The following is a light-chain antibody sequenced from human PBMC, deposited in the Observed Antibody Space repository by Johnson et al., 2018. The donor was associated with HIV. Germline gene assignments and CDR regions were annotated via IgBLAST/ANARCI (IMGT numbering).Light chain of an antibody. CDR3: GTWDHSLSAGV. V-gene: IGLV1-51*01. Sequence: QSVLTQPPSVSAAPGQKVTVSCSGSSSNIGNNFVSWYQQVPGTAPKLLIYDTDKRPSGIPDRFSGSKSGTSATLGISGLQTGDEAAYYCGTWDHSLSAGVCGSGTKVTVL. J-gene: IGLJ1*01. CDR1: SSNIGNNF. CDR2: DTD.